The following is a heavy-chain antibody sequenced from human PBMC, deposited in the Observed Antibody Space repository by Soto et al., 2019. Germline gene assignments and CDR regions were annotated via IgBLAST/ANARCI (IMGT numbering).Heavy chain of an antibody. V-gene: IGHV1-18*01. D-gene: IGHD6-13*01. CDR2: ISAYNGNT. J-gene: IGHJ5*02. CDR1: GYTFTSYG. CDR3: TRDASRDSSARGWFDP. Sequence: GASVKVSCKASGYTFTSYGISWVRQAPGQGLEWMGWISAYNGNTNYAQKLQGRVTKPTDTSTSTAHMELRSLRSDDTAVYYCTRDASRDSSARGWFDPWGPGTLVTASS.